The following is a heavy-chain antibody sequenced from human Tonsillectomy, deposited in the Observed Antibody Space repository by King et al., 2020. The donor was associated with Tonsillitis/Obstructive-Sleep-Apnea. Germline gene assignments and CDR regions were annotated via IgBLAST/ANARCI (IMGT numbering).Heavy chain of an antibody. Sequence: HVQLQESGPGLVKPSETLSLTCTVSGGSISSYYWSWIRQPPGKGLEWIGYISYSGSTNYSPSLTSRVTISVDTSKNQFSLRLSSVTAADPAVYYCARHSRRTNNDAFDIWGQGTMVTVSS. D-gene: IGHD2-2*01. CDR2: ISYSGST. CDR3: ARHSRRTNNDAFDI. V-gene: IGHV4-59*08. J-gene: IGHJ3*02. CDR1: GGSISSYY.